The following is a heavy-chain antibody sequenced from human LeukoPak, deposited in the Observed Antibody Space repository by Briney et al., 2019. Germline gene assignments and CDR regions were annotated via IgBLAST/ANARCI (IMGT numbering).Heavy chain of an antibody. Sequence: PGGSLRLSCAASGFTFSSYGMHWVRQAPGKGLEWVAFIRYDADSVKGRFTISRDNAKNSLYLQMNSLRAEDTAVYYCARVGDYYDSKWGQGTMVTVSS. CDR1: GFTFSSYG. CDR2: IRY. V-gene: IGHV3-30*02. D-gene: IGHD3-22*01. J-gene: IGHJ3*01. CDR3: ARVGDYYDSK.